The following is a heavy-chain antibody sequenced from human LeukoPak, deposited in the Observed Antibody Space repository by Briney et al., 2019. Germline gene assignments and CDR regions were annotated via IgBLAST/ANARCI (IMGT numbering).Heavy chain of an antibody. CDR2: ISASGHYI. Sequence: GGSLRLSCAASGFTFSNYAMSWVRQAPGKGLEWLSGISASGHYIYNADSVKGRFTISRDNFKNTLYIEMNSLRAEDTAVYYCARDGSWGDYQFYFYMDVWGKGTTVTVSS. CDR1: GFTFSNYA. D-gene: IGHD2-2*01. CDR3: ARDGSWGDYQFYFYMDV. J-gene: IGHJ6*03. V-gene: IGHV3-23*01.